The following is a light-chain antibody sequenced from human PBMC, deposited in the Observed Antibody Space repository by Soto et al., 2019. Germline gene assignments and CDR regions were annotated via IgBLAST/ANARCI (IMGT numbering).Light chain of an antibody. Sequence: DIQMTQSPSSLSASVGDRVTITCRASQGIAPSLAWYQQKPGKVPNLLIYSASTLQSGVPSRFSGSGSVTDFTLTITGLQPEDVATYYCQEHYSGPPVAFGPGTKVDV. CDR1: QGIAPS. J-gene: IGKJ3*01. CDR2: SAS. V-gene: IGKV1-27*01. CDR3: QEHYSGPPVA.